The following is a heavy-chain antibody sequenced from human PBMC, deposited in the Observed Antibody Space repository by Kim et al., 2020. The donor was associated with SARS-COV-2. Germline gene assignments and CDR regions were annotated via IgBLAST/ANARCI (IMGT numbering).Heavy chain of an antibody. CDR3: AREPQTTIEAFDI. Sequence: AKKFQGRLTTTRDPSTSQVNMELSSLRSEDTAVYYCAREPQTTIEAFDIWGQGTMVTVSS. J-gene: IGHJ3*02. V-gene: IGHV1-46*01. D-gene: IGHD1-1*01.